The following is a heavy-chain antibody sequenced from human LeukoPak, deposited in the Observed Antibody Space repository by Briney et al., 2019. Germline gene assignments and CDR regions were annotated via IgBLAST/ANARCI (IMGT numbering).Heavy chain of an antibody. V-gene: IGHV3-23*01. CDR3: AKGNSGEYYDTYFDS. J-gene: IGHJ4*02. Sequence: GGSLRLSCAASGFTFSSYAMSWVRPAPGKGLEWVSAISGSGGSTYYADSVKGRFTISRDNSRNSLFLQMNSLRSEDTAFYYCAKGNSGEYYDTYFDSWGQGTLVAVSS. D-gene: IGHD1-26*01. CDR2: ISGSGGST. CDR1: GFTFSSYA.